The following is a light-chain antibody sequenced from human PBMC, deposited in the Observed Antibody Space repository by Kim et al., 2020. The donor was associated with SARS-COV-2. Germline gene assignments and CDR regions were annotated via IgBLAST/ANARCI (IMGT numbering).Light chain of an antibody. CDR1: QSVSSSY. CDR3: QQYGSSPPEYT. CDR2: GAS. V-gene: IGKV3-20*01. Sequence: PGERATLSRRASQSVSSSYLAWYQQKTGQAPRLLLYGASSRANGIPDRVSGSGSGTDFTLTISRLEPEDFAVYYCQQYGSSPPEYTFGQGTKLEI. J-gene: IGKJ2*01.